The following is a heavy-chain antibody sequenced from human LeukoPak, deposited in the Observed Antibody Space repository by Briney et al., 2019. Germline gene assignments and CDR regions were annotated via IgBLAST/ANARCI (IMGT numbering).Heavy chain of an antibody. D-gene: IGHD4-17*01. Sequence: PSETLSLTCTVSGGSISSYYWSWIRQPPGKGLEWIGYIYYSGSTNYNPSLKSRVTMSVDTSKNQFSLKLSSVTAADTAVYYCARSYGDYYYYYYGMDVWGQGTTVTVSS. CDR3: ARSYGDYYYYYYGMDV. J-gene: IGHJ6*02. V-gene: IGHV4-59*01. CDR1: GGSISSYY. CDR2: IYYSGST.